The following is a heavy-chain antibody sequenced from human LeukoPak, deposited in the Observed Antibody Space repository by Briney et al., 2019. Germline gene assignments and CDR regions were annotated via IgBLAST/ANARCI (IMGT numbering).Heavy chain of an antibody. D-gene: IGHD3-10*01. CDR2: IYTSGST. J-gene: IGHJ4*02. CDR1: GGSISSGSYY. CDR3: ARSFPGYYGSGSSQGFDY. Sequence: SETLSLTCTVSGGSISSGSYYWSWIRQPAGKGLEWIGRIYTSGSTNYNPSLKSRVTISVDTSKNQFSLKLSSVTAADTAVCYCARSFPGYYGSGSSQGFDYWGQGTLVTVSS. V-gene: IGHV4-61*02.